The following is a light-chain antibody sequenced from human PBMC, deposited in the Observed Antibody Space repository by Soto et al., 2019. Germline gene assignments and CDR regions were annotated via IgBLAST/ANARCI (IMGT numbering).Light chain of an antibody. V-gene: IGKV1-9*01. CDR3: QQSLSYPFT. CDR1: QGIHSY. CDR2: AAS. Sequence: DIQLTQSPSFLYASVGDRVTITCRASQGIHSYLVWYQQKLGTAPKLLIYAASTLQSGVPSRFSGSGSGTELTLTISSPQSEDFATYYCQQSLSYPFTFGPGTTVDI. J-gene: IGKJ3*01.